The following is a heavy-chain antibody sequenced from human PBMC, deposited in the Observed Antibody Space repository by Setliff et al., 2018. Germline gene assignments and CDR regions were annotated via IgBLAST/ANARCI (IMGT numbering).Heavy chain of an antibody. V-gene: IGHV7-4-1*02. CDR3: ARQLFQTRGS. CDR2: INTKTGNP. J-gene: IGHJ5*02. Sequence: GASVKVSCKPSGYPFTNYAMNWVRQAPGQGLEWMGWINTKTGNPTYAQGFTGRFVFSLDTSVSPAYLQINSLKAEDTAVYFCARQLFQTRGSWGQGTLVTVSS. D-gene: IGHD2-2*01. CDR1: GYPFTNYA.